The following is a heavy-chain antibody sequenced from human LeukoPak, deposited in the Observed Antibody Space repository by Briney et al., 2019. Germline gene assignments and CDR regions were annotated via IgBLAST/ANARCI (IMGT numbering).Heavy chain of an antibody. CDR3: ARSLRFPYYYYGMDV. CDR2: ISAYNGNT. Sequence: ASVKVSCKASGYTFTSYGISWVRQAPGQGLEWMGWISAYNGNTNYAQKLQGRVTMTTDTSTSTAYMELRSLRSDDTAVYYCARSLRFPYYYYGMDVWGQGTTVTVSS. V-gene: IGHV1-18*01. D-gene: IGHD3-3*01. CDR1: GYTFTSYG. J-gene: IGHJ6*02.